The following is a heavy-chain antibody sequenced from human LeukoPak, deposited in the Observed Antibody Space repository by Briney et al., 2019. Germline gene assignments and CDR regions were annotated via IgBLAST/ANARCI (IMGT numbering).Heavy chain of an antibody. J-gene: IGHJ4*02. Sequence: GASVKVSCKASGYTFNSYGISWVRQAPGQGLEWMGWIIAYNGNTNYAQRFQGRVTMTTDTSTSTAYMELRSLRSDDTAVYYCARVGEKLGPTNIDYWGQGTLVTVSS. D-gene: IGHD3-16*01. CDR2: IIAYNGNT. V-gene: IGHV1-18*01. CDR3: ARVGEKLGPTNIDY. CDR1: GYTFNSYG.